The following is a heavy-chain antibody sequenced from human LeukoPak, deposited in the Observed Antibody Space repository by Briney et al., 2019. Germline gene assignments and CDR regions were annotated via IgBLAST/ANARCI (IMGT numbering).Heavy chain of an antibody. CDR3: ARVSGYDWESFYDY. V-gene: IGHV4-59*01. CDR2: IYYSGST. CDR1: GGSISSYY. J-gene: IGHJ4*02. Sequence: PSETLSPTCTVSGGSISSYYWSWIRQPPGKGLEWIGYIYYSGSTNYNPSLKSRVTISVDTSKNQFSLKLTSVTAADTAVYYCARVSGYDWESFYDYWGQGTLVTVSS. D-gene: IGHD5-12*01.